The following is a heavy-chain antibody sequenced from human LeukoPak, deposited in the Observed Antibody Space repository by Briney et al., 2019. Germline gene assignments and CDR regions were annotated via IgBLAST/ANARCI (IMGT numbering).Heavy chain of an antibody. V-gene: IGHV3-21*01. J-gene: IGHJ6*02. CDR2: ISSSSSYI. CDR3: ARASSGGSCTTRYYGMDV. Sequence: GGSLRLSCAASGFTFSSYSMNWVRQAPGKGLEWVSSISSSSSYIYYADSVKGRFTISRDNAKNSLYLQVNSLRAEDTAVYYCARASSGGSCTTRYYGMDVWGQGTTVTVSS. D-gene: IGHD2-15*01. CDR1: GFTFSSYS.